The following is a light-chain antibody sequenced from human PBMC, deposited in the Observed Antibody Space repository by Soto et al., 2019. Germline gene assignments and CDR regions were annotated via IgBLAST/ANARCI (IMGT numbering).Light chain of an antibody. Sequence: EIVLTQSPATLSLAPGEGASLSCRASQSVSSYLAWYQQKPGQAPRLLIYDASNRATGIPARFSGSGSGTDFTLTISSLEPEDFAVYYCQQRSNWVFGQGTRLEI. CDR2: DAS. J-gene: IGKJ5*01. V-gene: IGKV3-11*01. CDR1: QSVSSY. CDR3: QQRSNWV.